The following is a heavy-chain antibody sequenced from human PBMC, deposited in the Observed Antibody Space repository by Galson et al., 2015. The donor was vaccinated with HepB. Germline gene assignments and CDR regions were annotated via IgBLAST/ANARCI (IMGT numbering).Heavy chain of an antibody. CDR1: GFTFSSYA. Sequence: SLRLSCAASGFTFSSYALSWVRQAPGKGLEWVSAMSGGGGSTYYADSVKGRFTISRDNSKNTLYLQMNSLRAEDTAVYYCAKDGAADRDGGSDNWFDPWGQGTLVTVSS. D-gene: IGHD2-21*01. V-gene: IGHV3-23*01. CDR2: MSGGGGST. J-gene: IGHJ5*02. CDR3: AKDGAADRDGGSDNWFDP.